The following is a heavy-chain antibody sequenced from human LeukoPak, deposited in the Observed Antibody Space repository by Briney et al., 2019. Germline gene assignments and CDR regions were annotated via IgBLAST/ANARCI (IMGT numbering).Heavy chain of an antibody. Sequence: GGSLRLSCAASGFTFSSYAMSWVRQAPGKGLEWVSSISSSGSYIYYADSVKGRFTISRDNAKNSLYLQMNSLRAEDTAVYYCARRYYDILTGYYYYGMDVWGQGTTVTVSS. CDR1: GFTFSSYA. V-gene: IGHV3-21*01. CDR3: ARRYYDILTGYYYYGMDV. CDR2: ISSSGSYI. D-gene: IGHD3-9*01. J-gene: IGHJ6*02.